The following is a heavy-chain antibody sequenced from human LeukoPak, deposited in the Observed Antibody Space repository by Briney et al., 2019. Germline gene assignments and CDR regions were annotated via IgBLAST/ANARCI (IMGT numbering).Heavy chain of an antibody. CDR1: GYTFTGYY. V-gene: IGHV1-46*01. Sequence: ASVKVSCKASGYTFTGYYMHWVRQAPGQGLEWMGIINPSGGSTSYAQKFQGRVTMTRDTSTSTVYMELSSLRSEDTAVYYCARGDYDSSGPTPLFDYWGQGTLVTVSS. CDR3: ARGDYDSSGPTPLFDY. D-gene: IGHD3-22*01. CDR2: INPSGGST. J-gene: IGHJ4*02.